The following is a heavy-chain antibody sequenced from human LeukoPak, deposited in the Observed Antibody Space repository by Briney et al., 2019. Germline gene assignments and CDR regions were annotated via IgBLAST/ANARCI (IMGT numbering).Heavy chain of an antibody. CDR1: GFSFRTYA. Sequence: GGSLRLSCAASGFSFRTYAMTWVRQAPGKGLEWVSSIGGSGATTYNADPLKGRFTISRDNSENTLYLEMNSLRAEDTAVYYCARTFAAAHIDYWGQGTLVTVTS. CDR2: IGGSGATT. V-gene: IGHV3-23*01. D-gene: IGHD2-15*01. CDR3: ARTFAAAHIDY. J-gene: IGHJ4*02.